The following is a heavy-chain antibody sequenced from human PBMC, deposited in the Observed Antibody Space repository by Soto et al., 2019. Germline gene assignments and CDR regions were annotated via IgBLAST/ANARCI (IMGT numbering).Heavy chain of an antibody. V-gene: IGHV1-69*06. D-gene: IGHD2-2*01. J-gene: IGHJ5*02. CDR1: GGTFSSYA. CDR3: ARDRSIVVVPAASGFDP. CDR2: IIPIFGTA. Sequence: SVKVSCKASGGTFSSYAISWVRQAPGQGLEWMGGIIPIFGTANYAQKFQGRVTITADKSTSTAYMELSSLRSEDTAVYYCARDRSIVVVPAASGFDPWGQGTLVTVSS.